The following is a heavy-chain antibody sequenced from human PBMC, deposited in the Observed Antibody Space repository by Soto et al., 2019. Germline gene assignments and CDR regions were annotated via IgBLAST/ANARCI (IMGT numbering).Heavy chain of an antibody. CDR2: ISAYNGNT. D-gene: IGHD3-3*01. Sequence: QVQLVQSGAEVKTPGASVKVSCKASGYTFTSYGISWVRQAPGQGLEWMGWISAYNGNTNYAQKLQGRVTMTTDTSTSTAYMELRSLRSDDTAVYYCARGKTGFWSGYFGEYYFDYWGQGTLVTVSS. CDR1: GYTFTSYG. CDR3: ARGKTGFWSGYFGEYYFDY. J-gene: IGHJ4*02. V-gene: IGHV1-18*01.